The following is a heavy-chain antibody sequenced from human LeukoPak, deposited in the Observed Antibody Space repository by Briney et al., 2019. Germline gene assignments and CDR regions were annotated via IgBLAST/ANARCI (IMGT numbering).Heavy chain of an antibody. D-gene: IGHD2/OR15-2a*01. CDR2: LYDSGST. CDR3: ARNMAY. CDR1: GGSFRDYY. V-gene: IGHV4-59*01. J-gene: IGHJ4*02. Sequence: SETLSLTCTVSGGSFRDYYWSWIRQPPGKGLEWIGYLYDSGSTIYNPCLKSRVTISLDTSKNQLSLTLNSVTAADTAVYYCARNMAYWGQGTLVTVSS.